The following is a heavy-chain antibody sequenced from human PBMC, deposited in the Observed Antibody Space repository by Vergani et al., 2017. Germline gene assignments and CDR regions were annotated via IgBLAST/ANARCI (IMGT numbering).Heavy chain of an antibody. J-gene: IGHJ4*02. CDR1: GFTFDDYA. D-gene: IGHD6-19*01. V-gene: IGHV3-9*01. CDR2: ISWNSGSI. Sequence: EVQLVESGGGLVQPGRSLRLSCAASGFTFDDYAMHWVRQAPGKGLEWVSGISWNSGSIGYADSVKGRFTISRDNAKNSLYLPMNSLRAEDTAFYYCAKDMGIAVACWVDYWGQGTLVTVSS. CDR3: AKDMGIAVACWVDY.